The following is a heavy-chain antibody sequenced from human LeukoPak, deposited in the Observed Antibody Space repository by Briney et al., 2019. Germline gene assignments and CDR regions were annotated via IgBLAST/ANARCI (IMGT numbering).Heavy chain of an antibody. CDR2: INHSGST. D-gene: IGHD3-10*01. Sequence: SETLSLTCAVYGGSFSGYCWSWIRQPPGKGLEWIGEINHSGSTNYNPSLKSRVTISVDTSKNQFSLKLSSVTAADTAVYYCARAIPSGRWFGTGYFDYWGQGTLVTVSS. CDR3: ARAIPSGRWFGTGYFDY. V-gene: IGHV4-34*01. CDR1: GGSFSGYC. J-gene: IGHJ4*02.